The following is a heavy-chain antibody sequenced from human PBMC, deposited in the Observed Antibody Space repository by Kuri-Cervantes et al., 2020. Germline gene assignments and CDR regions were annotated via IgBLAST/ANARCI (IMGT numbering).Heavy chain of an antibody. CDR1: GGSISTYY. J-gene: IGHJ4*02. V-gene: IGHV4-59*12. Sequence: GSLRLSCSVSGGSISTYYWTWIRQPLGKGLEWIGFVYSSGTTTYNPSLKSRVTISVDTSKNQFSLKLSSVTAADTAVYYCASRGIWDFWSGYGDYWGQGTLVTVSS. D-gene: IGHD3-3*01. CDR2: VYSSGTT. CDR3: ASRGIWDFWSGYGDY.